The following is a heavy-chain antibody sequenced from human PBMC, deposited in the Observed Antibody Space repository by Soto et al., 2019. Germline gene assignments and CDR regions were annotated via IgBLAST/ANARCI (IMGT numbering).Heavy chain of an antibody. CDR2: ISWDSGSI. V-gene: IGHV3-9*01. CDR3: AKDWANLNYDFWSGYRYDPHHPVAFDI. J-gene: IGHJ3*02. Sequence: EVQLVESGGGLVQPGRSLRLSCAASGFTFDDYAMHWVRQAPGKGLEWVSGISWDSGSIGYADSVKGRFTISRDNAKNSLYLLMNSLRAEDTALYYCAKDWANLNYDFWSGYRYDPHHPVAFDIWGQGTMVTVSS. D-gene: IGHD3-3*01. CDR1: GFTFDDYA.